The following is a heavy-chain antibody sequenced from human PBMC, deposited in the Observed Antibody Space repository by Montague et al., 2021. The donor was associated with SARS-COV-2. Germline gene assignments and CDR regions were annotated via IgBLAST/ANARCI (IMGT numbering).Heavy chain of an antibody. CDR1: GFTISNYV. CDR3: AKGRTIIINSPFDY. D-gene: IGHD4-23*01. V-gene: IGHV3-30*04. J-gene: IGHJ4*02. CDR2: LSYDERNQ. Sequence: SLILSCAASGFTISNYVLHWVRQAPVKGLEWVALLSYDERNQYYXDSVKGRFTITRDNSKTTLYLQMNSLTIDDTAVYYCAKGRTIIINSPFDYWGQGTPVTVSS.